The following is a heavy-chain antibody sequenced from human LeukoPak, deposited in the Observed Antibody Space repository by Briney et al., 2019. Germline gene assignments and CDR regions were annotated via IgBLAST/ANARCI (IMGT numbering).Heavy chain of an antibody. Sequence: PGGSLRLSCAASGFTFSSYGMHWVRQAPGKGLEWVAFIRYDGSNKYYADSVKGRFTISRDNSKNTLYLQMNSLRAEDTAVYYCAKPFYDILTGSTHYGDWFDPWGQGTLVTVSS. CDR1: GFTFSSYG. V-gene: IGHV3-30*02. CDR3: AKPFYDILTGSTHYGDWFDP. D-gene: IGHD3-9*01. CDR2: IRYDGSNK. J-gene: IGHJ5*02.